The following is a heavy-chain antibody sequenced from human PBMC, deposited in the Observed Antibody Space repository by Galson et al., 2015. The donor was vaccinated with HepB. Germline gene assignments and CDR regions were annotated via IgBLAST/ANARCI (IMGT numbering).Heavy chain of an antibody. CDR2: IGIAGDT. Sequence: SLRLSCAASGFTFSTYDMYWVRQPTGKGLEWVSAIGIAGDTYYPGSVKGRFTISRENAKNSLYLQMNSLRAGDTAVYYCARGRSSGYDSPLDYWGQGTLVTVSS. J-gene: IGHJ4*02. CDR3: ARGRSSGYDSPLDY. CDR1: GFTFSTYD. V-gene: IGHV3-13*01. D-gene: IGHD5-12*01.